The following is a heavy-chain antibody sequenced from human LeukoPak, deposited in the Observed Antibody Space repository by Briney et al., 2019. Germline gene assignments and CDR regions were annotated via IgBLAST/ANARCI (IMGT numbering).Heavy chain of an antibody. D-gene: IGHD4-17*01. CDR1: GGSISSYY. CDR2: IYYSGST. J-gene: IGHJ4*02. CDR3: AREGGYGDYIDY. V-gene: IGHV4-59*01. Sequence: SPSETLSLTCTVSGGSISSYYWSWIRQPPGKGLEWIGYIYYSGSTNYNPPLKSRVTISVDTSKNQFSLKLSSVTAADTAVYYCAREGGYGDYIDYWGQGTLVTVSS.